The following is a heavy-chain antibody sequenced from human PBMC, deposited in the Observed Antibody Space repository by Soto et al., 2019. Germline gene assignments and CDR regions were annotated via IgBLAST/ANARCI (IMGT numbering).Heavy chain of an antibody. J-gene: IGHJ6*02. Sequence: EVQLLESGGGLVQPGGSLRLSCAASGFTFSSYAMSWVRQAPGKGLEWVSAISGSGGSTYYADSVKGRFTISRDNSKNTLYLQMNSLRAEDTAVYYCARDAERITIFGPYYYYGMDVWGQGTTVTVSS. CDR3: ARDAERITIFGPYYYYGMDV. CDR1: GFTFSSYA. CDR2: ISGSGGST. D-gene: IGHD3-3*01. V-gene: IGHV3-23*01.